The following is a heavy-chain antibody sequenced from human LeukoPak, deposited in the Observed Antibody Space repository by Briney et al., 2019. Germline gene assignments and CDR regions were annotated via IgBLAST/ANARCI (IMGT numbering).Heavy chain of an antibody. CDR2: INPNSGGT. V-gene: IGHV1-2*02. J-gene: IGHJ6*03. D-gene: IGHD2-2*01. CDR3: ARGPIIDIAIIPAADEYYYMDV. Sequence: ASVKVSCKASGYTFTSYYMHWVRQAPGQGLEWMGWINPNSGGTNYAQKFQGRVTMTRDTSISTAYMELSRLRSDDTAVYYCARGPIIDIAIIPAADEYYYMDVWGKGTTVTVSS. CDR1: GYTFTSYY.